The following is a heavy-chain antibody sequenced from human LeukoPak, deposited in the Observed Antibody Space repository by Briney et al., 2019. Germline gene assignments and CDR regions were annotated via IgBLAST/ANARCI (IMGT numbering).Heavy chain of an antibody. J-gene: IGHJ5*02. V-gene: IGHV4-31*03. CDR2: IYYSGST. CDR3: ARLSSRSGSSGWFDP. Sequence: TLSLTCTVSGGSISSGGYYWSWIRQHPGKGLEWIGYIYYSGSTYYNPSLKSRVTISVDTSKNQFSLKLSSVTAADTAVCYCARLSSRSGSSGWFDPWGQGTLVTVSS. D-gene: IGHD3-10*01. CDR1: GGSISSGGYY.